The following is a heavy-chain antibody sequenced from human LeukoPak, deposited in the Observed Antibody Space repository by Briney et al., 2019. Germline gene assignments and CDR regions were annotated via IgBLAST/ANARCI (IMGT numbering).Heavy chain of an antibody. J-gene: IGHJ4*02. Sequence: SETLSLTCSVSGGSISSRPYYWAWIRQPPGKGLEWIGIIYFSGTTYYNPSLKSRVTISVDTSKNQFSLKLSSVTAADTAVYYCARQGGGHWNYFDSWGQGTLVTVSS. V-gene: IGHV4-39*01. CDR2: IYFSGTT. CDR3: ARQGGGHWNYFDS. D-gene: IGHD1-1*01. CDR1: GGSISSRPYY.